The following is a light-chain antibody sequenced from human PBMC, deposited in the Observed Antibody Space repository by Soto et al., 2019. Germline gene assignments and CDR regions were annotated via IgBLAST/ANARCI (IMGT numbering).Light chain of an antibody. CDR3: SSFTSSITYV. CDR1: SSDVGGYNS. CDR2: DVT. Sequence: QSVLTQPASVSGSPGQSITISCTGTSSDVGGYNSVSWYRRDPGKAPKLMIYDVTNRPSGVSNRFSGSKSGNTASLTTSGLQAEDEADYYCSSFTSSITYVFGTGTKVTVL. J-gene: IGLJ1*01. V-gene: IGLV2-14*01.